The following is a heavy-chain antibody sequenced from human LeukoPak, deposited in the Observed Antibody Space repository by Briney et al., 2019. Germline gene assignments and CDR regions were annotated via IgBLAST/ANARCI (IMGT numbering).Heavy chain of an antibody. V-gene: IGHV1-69*06. CDR1: GGTFSSYA. Sequence: SVKASCKASGGTFSSYAISWVRQAPGQGLEWMGGIIPIFGTANYAQKFQGRVTITADKSTSTAYMELSSLRSEDTAVYYCARALRGLVQSAFDIWGQGTMVTVSS. J-gene: IGHJ3*02. D-gene: IGHD6-19*01. CDR3: ARALRGLVQSAFDI. CDR2: IIPIFGTA.